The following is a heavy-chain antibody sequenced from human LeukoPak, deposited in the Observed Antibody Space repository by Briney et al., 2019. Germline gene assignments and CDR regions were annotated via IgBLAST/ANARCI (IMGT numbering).Heavy chain of an antibody. J-gene: IGHJ4*02. Sequence: PGRSLRLSCTASEFTFRTYGMHWVRQAPGKGLEWVAFISYDRNNKYHGDSVKGRFTISRDNSKNTLFLQMNSLSTEDTAVYYCTNGRPAAAGSYEFDYWGQGTLVTVSS. CDR1: EFTFRTYG. V-gene: IGHV3-30*18. D-gene: IGHD6-13*01. CDR3: TNGRPAAAGSYEFDY. CDR2: ISYDRNNK.